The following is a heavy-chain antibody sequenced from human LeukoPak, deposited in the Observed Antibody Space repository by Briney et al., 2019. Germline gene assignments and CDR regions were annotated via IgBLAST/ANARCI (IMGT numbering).Heavy chain of an antibody. J-gene: IGHJ1*01. CDR2: IRWAGGST. D-gene: IGHD2-2*01. CDR1: AFTYDGYA. CDR3: AKPYCSSTSCYGYFQH. Sequence: AGSLRLSYAASAFTYDGYARHWLRHPPGKGLESLSLIRWAGGSTYYADSVKGRFPISRDNSKNSLYLQMSSLRAEDTALYYCAKPYCSSTSCYGYFQHWGQGTLVTVSS. V-gene: IGHV3-43D*04.